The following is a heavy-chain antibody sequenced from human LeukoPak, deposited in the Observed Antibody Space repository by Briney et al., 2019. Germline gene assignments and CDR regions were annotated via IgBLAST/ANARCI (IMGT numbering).Heavy chain of an antibody. V-gene: IGHV3-48*01. CDR1: GFTFSSYS. Sequence: GGSLRLSCAASGFTFSSYSMNWVRQAPGKGLEWVSYISSSSSTIYYADSVKGRFTISRDNAKNSLYLQMNSLRAEDTAVYYCARANCGGDCYAPFDYWGQGTLVTVSS. CDR3: ARANCGGDCYAPFDY. D-gene: IGHD2-21*02. CDR2: ISSSSSTI. J-gene: IGHJ4*02.